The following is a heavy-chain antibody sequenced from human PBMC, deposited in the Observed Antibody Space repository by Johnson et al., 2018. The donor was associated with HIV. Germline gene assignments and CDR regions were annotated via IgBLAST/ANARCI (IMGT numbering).Heavy chain of an antibody. D-gene: IGHD3-22*01. V-gene: IGHV3-7*01. CDR1: GFTFSSYW. CDR2: IKQDGSEK. Sequence: VQLVESGGGLVQPGESLRLSCAASGFTFSSYWMSWVRQAPGKGLEWVANIKQDGSEKYYVDSVKGRFTISRDNAKNSLYLQMNSLRAEDTAVYYCASPGVVVVITRLGHDAFDILGQGTMVTVSS. CDR3: ASPGVVVVITRLGHDAFDI. J-gene: IGHJ3*02.